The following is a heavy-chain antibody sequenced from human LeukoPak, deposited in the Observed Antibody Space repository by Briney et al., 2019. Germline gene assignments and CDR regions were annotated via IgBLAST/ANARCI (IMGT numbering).Heavy chain of an antibody. Sequence: GASVKVSCKASGYTFTGYYMHWERQAPGQGLEWMGWINPNSGGTNYAQKFQGRVTMTRDTSISTAYMELSRLRSDDTAVYYCARGGRYSGYLYYFDYWGQGTLVTVSS. J-gene: IGHJ4*02. D-gene: IGHD5-12*01. CDR2: INPNSGGT. CDR3: ARGGRYSGYLYYFDY. CDR1: GYTFTGYY. V-gene: IGHV1-2*02.